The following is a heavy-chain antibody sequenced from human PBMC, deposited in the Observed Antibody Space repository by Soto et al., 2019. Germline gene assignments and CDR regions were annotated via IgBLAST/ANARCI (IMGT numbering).Heavy chain of an antibody. CDR2: IYYSGST. J-gene: IGHJ4*02. D-gene: IGHD2-15*01. Sequence: SETLSLTCTVSGGSISSYYWSWIRQPPGKGLEWIGYIYYSGSTNYNPSLKSRVTISVDTSKNQFSLKLSSVTASATAVYYCARHTPAISISDHWGQGTLVTVSS. V-gene: IGHV4-59*01. CDR1: GGSISSYY. CDR3: ARHTPAISISDH.